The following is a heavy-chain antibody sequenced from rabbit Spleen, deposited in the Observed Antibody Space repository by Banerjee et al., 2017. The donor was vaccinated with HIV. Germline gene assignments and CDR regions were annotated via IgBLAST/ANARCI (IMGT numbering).Heavy chain of an antibody. Sequence: QSLEESGGGLVQPEGSLTLTCTASGFSFSSSYYMCWVRQAPGKGLEWIGCIYTGDGSTAYASWAKGRFTISRTSSTTVTLRMTSLTAADRATYFCARDLVGVIGWNFYLWGPGTLVTVS. D-gene: IGHD1-1*01. J-gene: IGHJ4*01. CDR2: IYTGDGST. V-gene: IGHV1S40*01. CDR3: ARDLVGVIGWNFYL. CDR1: GFSFSSSYY.